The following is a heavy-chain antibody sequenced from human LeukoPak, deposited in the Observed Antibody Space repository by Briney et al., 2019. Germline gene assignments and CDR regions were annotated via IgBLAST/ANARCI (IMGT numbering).Heavy chain of an antibody. D-gene: IGHD2-15*01. Sequence: GGSLRLSCAASEFTFSGHQMSWVRQAPGKVPEWVAKIIQDGSEEYYLDSVKGRFIISRDNGKNSLYLEMNSLRVEDTAVYYCARDWRQDNAFDLWGRGTMVTVSS. CDR3: ARDWRQDNAFDL. CDR2: IIQDGSEE. J-gene: IGHJ3*01. V-gene: IGHV3-7*01. CDR1: EFTFSGHQ.